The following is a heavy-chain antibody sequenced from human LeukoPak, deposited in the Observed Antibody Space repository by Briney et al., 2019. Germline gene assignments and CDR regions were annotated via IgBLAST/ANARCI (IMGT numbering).Heavy chain of an antibody. Sequence: SETLSLTCTVSGGSISSYYWSWIRQPPGKGLEWIGYIYYSGSTNYNPSLKSRVTISVDTSKNQFSLKLSSVTAADTAVYYCSRDYGDLAGFDYWGQGTLATVSS. CDR2: IYYSGST. CDR1: GGSISSYY. D-gene: IGHD4-17*01. CDR3: SRDYGDLAGFDY. J-gene: IGHJ4*02. V-gene: IGHV4-59*01.